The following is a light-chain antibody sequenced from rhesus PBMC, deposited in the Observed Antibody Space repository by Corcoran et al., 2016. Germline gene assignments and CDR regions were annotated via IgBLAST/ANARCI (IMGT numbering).Light chain of an antibody. Sequence: ETVVTQSPATLSLSPGERATLSCRASQSVGSNLAWYQQKPGPAPKLLIYDASSRATGIPDRFSGSGSGTEFTLTISSLEPEDVGVYYCQQYNNWNSFGQGTKVEIK. CDR3: QQYNNWNS. CDR1: QSVGSN. J-gene: IGKJ2*01. V-gene: IGKV3-42*02. CDR2: DAS.